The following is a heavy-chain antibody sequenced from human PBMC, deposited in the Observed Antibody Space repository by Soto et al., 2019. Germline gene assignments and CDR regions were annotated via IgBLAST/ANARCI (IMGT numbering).Heavy chain of an antibody. V-gene: IGHV3-30-3*01. J-gene: IGHJ4*02. Sequence: QVQLVESGGGVVQPGRSLRLSCAASGFTFSSYAMHWVRQAPGKGLEWVAVISYDGSNKYYADSVKGRFTISRDNSKNTLYLQMNSLRAEDTAVYYWATDSSGWYRNWGQGTLVTVSS. CDR2: ISYDGSNK. CDR3: ATDSSGWYRN. D-gene: IGHD6-19*01. CDR1: GFTFSSYA.